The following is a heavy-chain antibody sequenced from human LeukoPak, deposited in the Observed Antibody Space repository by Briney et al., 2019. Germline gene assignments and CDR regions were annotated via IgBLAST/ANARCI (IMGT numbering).Heavy chain of an antibody. CDR1: GYSFTSYW. Sequence: GESLNLSCQGSGYSFTSYWISWVRQMPGKGLEWMGRIDPSASYTNYSPSVQGHVTISADKSISTAYLQWSSLKASDTAMYYCAREEGTAMVSYFDYWGQGTLVTVSS. V-gene: IGHV5-10-1*01. J-gene: IGHJ4*02. CDR2: IDPSASYT. CDR3: AREEGTAMVSYFDY. D-gene: IGHD5-18*01.